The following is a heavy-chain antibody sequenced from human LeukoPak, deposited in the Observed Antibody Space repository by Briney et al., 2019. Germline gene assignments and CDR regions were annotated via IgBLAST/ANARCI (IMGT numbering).Heavy chain of an antibody. Sequence: ASVKVSCKAPGYTFTSYDINWVRQATGQGLEWMGWMNPNSGNTGYAQKFQGRVTITRNTSINTAYMELSSLRSEDTAVYYCARRYYDFWSGYPVNYYYYMDVWGKGTTVTVSS. CDR1: GYTFTSYD. V-gene: IGHV1-8*03. CDR3: ARRYYDFWSGYPVNYYYYMDV. D-gene: IGHD3-3*01. J-gene: IGHJ6*03. CDR2: MNPNSGNT.